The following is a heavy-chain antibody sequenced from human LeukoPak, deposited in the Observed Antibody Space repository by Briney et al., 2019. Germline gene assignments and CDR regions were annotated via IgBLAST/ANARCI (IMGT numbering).Heavy chain of an antibody. CDR3: ARVRITIFGVVITIGGYFDY. D-gene: IGHD3-3*01. J-gene: IGHJ4*02. CDR1: GYSISSGYY. V-gene: IGHV4-38-2*02. Sequence: SETLSLTCTVSGYSISSGYYWDWIRQPPGKGLEWIGSIYHSGSTYYNPSLKSRVTISVDTSKNQFSLKLSSVTAADTAVYYCARVRITIFGVVITIGGYFDYWGQGTLVTVSS. CDR2: IYHSGST.